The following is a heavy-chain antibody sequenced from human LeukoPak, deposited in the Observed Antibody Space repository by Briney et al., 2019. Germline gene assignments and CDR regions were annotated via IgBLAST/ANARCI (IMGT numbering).Heavy chain of an antibody. J-gene: IGHJ3*02. CDR1: GFTFSSYA. CDR2: ISGSGGST. Sequence: GGSLRLSCAASGFTFSSYAMSWVRQAPGKGLEWVSAISGSGGSTYYADSVKGRFTISRDNSKNTLYLQVNSLRAEDTAVYYCAKTAYYYDSSGYSDAFDIWGQGTMVTVSS. V-gene: IGHV3-23*01. D-gene: IGHD3-22*01. CDR3: AKTAYYYDSSGYSDAFDI.